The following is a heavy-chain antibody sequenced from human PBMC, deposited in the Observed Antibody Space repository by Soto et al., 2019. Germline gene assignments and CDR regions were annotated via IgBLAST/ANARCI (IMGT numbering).Heavy chain of an antibody. CDR1: GYTITNSG. J-gene: IGHJ4*02. CDR3: ARDLGFSDFDAQN. Sequence: HVDLVQSGAEVKRPGASVKVSCQASGYTITNSGFSWVRQAPGLGLEWVGWIRVNNGATHYAQKLQGRVTMTTDTSTSTAFMELRSLRADDTAVYYCARDLGFSDFDAQNWGRGALITVSS. CDR2: IRVNNGAT. V-gene: IGHV1-18*01. D-gene: IGHD2-21*02.